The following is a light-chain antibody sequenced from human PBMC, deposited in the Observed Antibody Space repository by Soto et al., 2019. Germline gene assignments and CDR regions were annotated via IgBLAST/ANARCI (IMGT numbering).Light chain of an antibody. CDR2: GAS. Sequence: EIVLTQSPGTLSLSPGARVTLSCRTSQSLSGNYLAWYQQKPGQAPKFLIYGASNRAAGIPDRFSGGGSGTDFAITINRLEPEDCAVYYCQQYGHSPITFGQGTRLEIK. CDR3: QQYGHSPIT. CDR1: QSLSGNY. V-gene: IGKV3-20*01. J-gene: IGKJ5*01.